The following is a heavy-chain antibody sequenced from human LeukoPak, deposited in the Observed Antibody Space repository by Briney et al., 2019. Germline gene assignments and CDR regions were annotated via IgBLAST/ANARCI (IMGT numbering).Heavy chain of an antibody. Sequence: GGSLRLSCAAPGFTFINHAMTWVRQAPGKGLEWVSAIGSNGGATYYADSVRGRFTISRDNSKNTLYLQMNSLRADDTAVYYCAKGHNDFWSGYPPNWGQGTLVTVSS. D-gene: IGHD3-3*01. CDR2: IGSNGGAT. V-gene: IGHV3-23*01. J-gene: IGHJ4*02. CDR1: GFTFINHA. CDR3: AKGHNDFWSGYPPN.